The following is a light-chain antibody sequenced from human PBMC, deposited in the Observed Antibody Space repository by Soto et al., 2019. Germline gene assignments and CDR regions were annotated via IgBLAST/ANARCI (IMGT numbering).Light chain of an antibody. CDR2: AAY. Sequence: IHRTQAPSFLCASFGDIVTMTVRGSHDVSDYLAWYQHAPGKAPNLLIYAAYTLQSGVPSRFSGSGSGTEFSLTITSLQPEDFATYYCQYLNGAPTITFGQGTRLEIK. V-gene: IGKV1-9*01. CDR1: HDVSDY. J-gene: IGKJ5*01. CDR3: QYLNGAPTIT.